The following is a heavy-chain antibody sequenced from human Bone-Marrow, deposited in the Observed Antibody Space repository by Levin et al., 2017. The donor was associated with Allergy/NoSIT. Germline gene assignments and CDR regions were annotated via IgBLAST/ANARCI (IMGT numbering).Heavy chain of an antibody. Sequence: QTGESLKISCAASGFTFSSYWMHWVRQAPGKGLVWVSRINSDGTSTSYADSVKGRFTISRDNAKNTLYLQMNSLRAEDTAVYYCARGASGYSYGWGQGTLVTVSS. J-gene: IGHJ4*02. CDR1: GFTFSSYW. CDR3: ARGASGYSYG. D-gene: IGHD5-18*01. CDR2: INSDGTST. V-gene: IGHV3-74*01.